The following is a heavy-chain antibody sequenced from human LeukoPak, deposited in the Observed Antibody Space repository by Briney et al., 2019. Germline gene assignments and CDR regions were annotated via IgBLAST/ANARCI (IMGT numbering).Heavy chain of an antibody. CDR3: ARSISHYYDSSGYSD. J-gene: IGHJ4*02. D-gene: IGHD3-22*01. CDR2: IIPILGIA. V-gene: IGHV1-69*02. Sequence: APVKVSCKASGSTFTGYYIHWVRQAPGQGLEWMGRIIPILGIANYAQKFQGRVTITADKSTSTAYMELSSLRSEDTAVYYCARSISHYYDSSGYSDWGQGTLVTVSS. CDR1: GSTFTGYY.